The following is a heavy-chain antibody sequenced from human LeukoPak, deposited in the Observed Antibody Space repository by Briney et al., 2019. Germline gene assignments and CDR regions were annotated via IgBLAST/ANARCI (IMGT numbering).Heavy chain of an antibody. CDR3: ATDDSSGWYQNY. J-gene: IGHJ4*02. D-gene: IGHD6-19*01. CDR1: GGSISSYY. V-gene: IGHV4-4*07. Sequence: PSETLSLTCTVSGGSISSYYWSRIRQPAGKGLEWIGRIYTSGSTNYNPSLKSRVTISVATSKNQFSLKLSSVTAADTAVYYCATDDSSGWYQNYWGQGTLVTVS. CDR2: IYTSGST.